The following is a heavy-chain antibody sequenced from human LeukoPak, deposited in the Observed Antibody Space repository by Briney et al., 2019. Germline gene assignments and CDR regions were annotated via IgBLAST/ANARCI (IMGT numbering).Heavy chain of an antibody. Sequence: GGSLRLFCSASGFTFSSYVMHWVRQAPGKGLEYVSAISSNGGSTYYADSVKGRFTISRDNSKNTLYLQMSSLRAEDTAVYYCVKAGGLVWFGELSDYWGQGTLVTVSS. J-gene: IGHJ4*02. CDR1: GFTFSSYV. CDR3: VKAGGLVWFGELSDY. V-gene: IGHV3-64D*06. CDR2: ISSNGGST. D-gene: IGHD3-10*01.